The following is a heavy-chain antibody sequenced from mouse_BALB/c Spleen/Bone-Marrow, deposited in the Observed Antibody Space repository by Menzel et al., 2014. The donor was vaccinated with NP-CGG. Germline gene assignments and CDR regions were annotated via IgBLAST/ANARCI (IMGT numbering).Heavy chain of an antibody. CDR1: GFTFSSYA. CDR2: ISSGGSYT. J-gene: IGHJ4*01. Sequence: EVKLVESGGGFVKPGGSLKLSCAASGFTFSSYAMSWVRQSPEKRLEWVAEISSGGSYTYYPDTVTGRFTISRDNAKNTLYLEMSSLRSEDTAMYYCARSPQRDYAMDYWGQGTSVTVSS. CDR3: ARSPQRDYAMDY. V-gene: IGHV5-9-4*01. D-gene: IGHD3-2*02.